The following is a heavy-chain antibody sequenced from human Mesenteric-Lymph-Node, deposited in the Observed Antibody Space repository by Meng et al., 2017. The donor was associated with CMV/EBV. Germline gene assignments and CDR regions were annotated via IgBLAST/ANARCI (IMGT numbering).Heavy chain of an antibody. J-gene: IGHJ4*02. Sequence: SGYTLTTYAIHWLRQAPGQRLEWMGWIIVGNGHTQYSQKFRGRGTITWDTSASTAYMELSSLISEDTAVYFCARGYPTYSSDWRPFDYWGQGTLVTVSS. CDR3: ARGYPTYSSDWRPFDY. CDR2: IIVGNGHT. D-gene: IGHD6-19*01. V-gene: IGHV1-3*01. CDR1: GYTLTTYA.